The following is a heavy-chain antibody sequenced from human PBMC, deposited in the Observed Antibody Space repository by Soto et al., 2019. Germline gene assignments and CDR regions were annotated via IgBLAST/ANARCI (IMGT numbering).Heavy chain of an antibody. CDR2: ISSNGGST. Sequence: PGGSLRLSCSASGFTFSMYAMHWVRQAPGKGLEYVSTISSNGGSTYYADSVRGRFTISRDNSKNTLYLQMNSLRAEDTAVYYCARDHHRYSGYDYVDYWGQGTLVTVSS. V-gene: IGHV3-64*04. CDR3: ARDHHRYSGYDYVDY. D-gene: IGHD5-12*01. J-gene: IGHJ4*02. CDR1: GFTFSMYA.